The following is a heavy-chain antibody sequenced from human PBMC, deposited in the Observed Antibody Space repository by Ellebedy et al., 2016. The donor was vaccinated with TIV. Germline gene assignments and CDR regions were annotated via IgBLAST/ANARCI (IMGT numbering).Heavy chain of an antibody. Sequence: GESLKISCAASGFTFSSYAMSWVRQAPGKGLEWVSGFGVSGDSTYNADSVKGRFTISRNNSKRTVDLQMNGLRAEDTAIYFCAKDRTSGDGYWVFDNWGQGTLVSVSS. CDR2: FGVSGDST. J-gene: IGHJ4*02. CDR1: GFTFSSYA. D-gene: IGHD5-18*01. V-gene: IGHV3-23*01. CDR3: AKDRTSGDGYWVFDN.